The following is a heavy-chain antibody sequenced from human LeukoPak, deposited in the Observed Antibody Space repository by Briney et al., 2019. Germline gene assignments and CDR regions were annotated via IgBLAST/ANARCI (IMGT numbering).Heavy chain of an antibody. V-gene: IGHV3-33*01. CDR3: ARDGPGGGSWYGPLDY. CDR2: IWYDGSNK. CDR1: GFTFSSYG. D-gene: IGHD6-13*01. Sequence: GGSLRLPCAASGFTFSSYGMHWVRQAPGKGLEWVAVIWYDGSNKYYADSVKGRFTVSRDNSKNTLYLQMNSLRAEDTAVYYCARDGPGGGSWYGPLDYWGQGTLVTVSS. J-gene: IGHJ4*02.